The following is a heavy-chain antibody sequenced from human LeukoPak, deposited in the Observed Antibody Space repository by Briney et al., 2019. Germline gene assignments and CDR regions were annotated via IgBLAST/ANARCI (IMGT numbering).Heavy chain of an antibody. CDR2: IISIFGTA. D-gene: IGHD3-22*01. CDR1: GYTFTSYD. Sequence: VASVKVSCKASGYTFTSYDISWVRQAPGQGLEWMGGIISIFGTANYAQKFQGRVTITADESTSTAYMELSSLRSEDTAVYYCARDWGPDSSGCGPFDYWGQGTLVTVSS. J-gene: IGHJ4*02. V-gene: IGHV1-69*13. CDR3: ARDWGPDSSGCGPFDY.